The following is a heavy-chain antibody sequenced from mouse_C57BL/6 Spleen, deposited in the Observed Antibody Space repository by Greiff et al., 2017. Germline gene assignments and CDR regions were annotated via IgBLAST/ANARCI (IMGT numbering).Heavy chain of an antibody. V-gene: IGHV1-53*01. CDR1: GYTFTSYW. J-gene: IGHJ4*01. D-gene: IGHD2-4*01. CDR2: INPSNGGT. Sequence: VQLQQPGTELVKPGASVKLSCKASGYTFTSYWMHWVKQRPGHGLEWIGNINPSNGGTNYNEKFKSKATLTVDKSYSTAYMQLSSLTSEDSAVYYGARRGGLRYAMDDWGQGTSVTVSS. CDR3: ARRGGLRYAMDD.